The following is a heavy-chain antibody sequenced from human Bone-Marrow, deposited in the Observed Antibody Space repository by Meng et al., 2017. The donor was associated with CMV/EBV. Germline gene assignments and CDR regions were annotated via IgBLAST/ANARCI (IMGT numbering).Heavy chain of an antibody. V-gene: IGHV3-23*01. Sequence: GESLKISCAASGFTFSSYAINWVRQAPGKGLEWVSGISGSGGDTYFADSVKGRFSISRDNSKHTLYLQINSLRAEDTAIYYCARTIPPAILYYYYGLDVWGQGTTVTVSS. CDR1: GFTFSSYA. CDR3: ARTIPPAILYYYYGLDV. CDR2: ISGSGGDT. J-gene: IGHJ6*02. D-gene: IGHD2-2*02.